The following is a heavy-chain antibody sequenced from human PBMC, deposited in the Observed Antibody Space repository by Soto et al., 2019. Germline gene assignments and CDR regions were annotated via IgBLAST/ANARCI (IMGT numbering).Heavy chain of an antibody. CDR3: ARVLNWNAHDAFDI. Sequence: EVQLVESGGGLVQPGGSLRLSCAASGFTFSSYDMHWVRQATGKGLEWVSAIGTAGDTYYPGSVKGRFTISRENAKNSWYLQMNSLRAGDTAVYYCARVLNWNAHDAFDIWGQGTMVTVSS. D-gene: IGHD1-1*01. CDR1: GFTFSSYD. V-gene: IGHV3-13*01. J-gene: IGHJ3*02. CDR2: IGTAGDT.